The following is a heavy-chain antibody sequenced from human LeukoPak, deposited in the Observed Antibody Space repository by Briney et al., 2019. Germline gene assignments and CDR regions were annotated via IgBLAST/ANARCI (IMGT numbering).Heavy chain of an antibody. CDR1: GGSFSGYY. CDR3: AKSNGYGLVDI. Sequence: SETLSLTCAVYGGSFSGYYWSWIRQPPGKGLEWIGNIFYSGSTYYSPSLKSRVTISLDTSRNQFSLKLNSVTAADTAVYYCAKSNGYGLVDIWGQGTMVTVSS. V-gene: IGHV4-34*12. CDR2: IFYSGST. J-gene: IGHJ3*02. D-gene: IGHD3-10*01.